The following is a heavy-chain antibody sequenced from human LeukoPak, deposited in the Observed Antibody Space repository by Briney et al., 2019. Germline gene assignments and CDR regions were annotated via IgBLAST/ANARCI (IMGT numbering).Heavy chain of an antibody. CDR1: GFTFSDYY. CDR2: ISSSSSYT. Sequence: GGSLRLSCAASGFTFSDYYMSWIRQAPGKGLEWVSYISSSSSYTNYADSLKGRFTISRDNAKNSLYLQMNSLRAEDTAVYYCARGYYDSSGYTLFDYWGQGTLVTASS. CDR3: ARGYYDSSGYTLFDY. J-gene: IGHJ4*02. D-gene: IGHD3-22*01. V-gene: IGHV3-11*05.